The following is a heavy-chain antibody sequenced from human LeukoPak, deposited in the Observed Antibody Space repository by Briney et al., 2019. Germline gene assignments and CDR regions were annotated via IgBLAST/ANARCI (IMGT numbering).Heavy chain of an antibody. CDR1: GGSISSSTYY. CDR2: IYYSGTT. Sequence: SEALSLTCSVSGGSISSSTYYWGWIRQPPGKGLESIGSIYYSGTTYYNPSLKSRVTISVDTSKSQFSLKLSSVTAADTAVYYCARHTKSPWGSDAFDIWGQGTRVTVSS. V-gene: IGHV4-39*01. J-gene: IGHJ3*02. D-gene: IGHD7-27*01. CDR3: ARHTKSPWGSDAFDI.